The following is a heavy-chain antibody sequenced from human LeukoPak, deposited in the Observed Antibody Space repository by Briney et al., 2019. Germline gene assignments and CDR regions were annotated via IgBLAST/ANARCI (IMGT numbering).Heavy chain of an antibody. CDR1: GDSINNYY. Sequence: SETLSLTCNVPGDSINNYYWSWVRQPPGKGLEWIGYIYYSGSTNYNPTLKSRVTISKDLSKKQVALKLTSVTAADTAVYYCARGSNWLDPWGQGTLVTVSS. CDR3: ARGSNWLDP. J-gene: IGHJ5*02. D-gene: IGHD6-6*01. CDR2: IYYSGST. V-gene: IGHV4-59*01.